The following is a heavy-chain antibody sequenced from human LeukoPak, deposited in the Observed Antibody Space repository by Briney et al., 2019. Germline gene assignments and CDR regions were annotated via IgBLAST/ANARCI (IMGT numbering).Heavy chain of an antibody. V-gene: IGHV3-30*02. J-gene: IGHJ4*02. CDR2: IRYDGSNK. D-gene: IGHD3-10*01. CDR3: AKPRYGSRNRDLPLALDY. Sequence: PGGSLRLSCAASGFTFSSYGMHWVRQAPGKGLEWVAFIRYDGSNKYYADSVKGRFTISRDNSKNTLYLQMNSLRAEDTAVYYCAKPRYGSRNRDLPLALDYWGQGTLVTVSS. CDR1: GFTFSSYG.